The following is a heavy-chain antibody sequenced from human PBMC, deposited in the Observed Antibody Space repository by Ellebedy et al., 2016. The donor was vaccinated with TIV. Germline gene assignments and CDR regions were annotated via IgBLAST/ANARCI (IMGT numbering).Heavy chain of an antibody. J-gene: IGHJ4*02. Sequence: GESLKISXAASGFTFSSYAMSWVRQAPGKGLEWVSAISGSGGSTYYADSVKGRFTISRDNSKNTLYLQMSSLRAEDTAVYYCVKCRQDYDILTGYFDYWGQGTLVTVSS. V-gene: IGHV3-23*01. CDR3: VKCRQDYDILTGYFDY. CDR1: GFTFSSYA. D-gene: IGHD3-9*01. CDR2: ISGSGGST.